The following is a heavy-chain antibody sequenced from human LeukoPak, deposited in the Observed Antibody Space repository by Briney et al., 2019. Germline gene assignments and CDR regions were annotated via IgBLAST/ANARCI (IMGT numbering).Heavy chain of an antibody. Sequence: GGPLRLSRAASGFTFSSYAMSWVRQVPGKGLEWLSRINNDGVSTSYADSVKGRFTISRDNSKNTLYLQMNSLRAEDTAVYYCARNPTLVRGVPIWFDPWGQGTLVTVSS. J-gene: IGHJ5*02. CDR1: GFTFSSYA. CDR2: INNDGVST. CDR3: ARNPTLVRGVPIWFDP. V-gene: IGHV3-23*01. D-gene: IGHD3-10*01.